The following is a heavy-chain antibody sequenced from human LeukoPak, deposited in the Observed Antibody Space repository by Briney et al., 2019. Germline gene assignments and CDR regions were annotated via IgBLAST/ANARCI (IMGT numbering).Heavy chain of an antibody. J-gene: IGHJ6*02. D-gene: IGHD3-10*01. V-gene: IGHV3-66*01. CDR3: VRDRNGSGSYYGRVYYYYGMDV. Sequence: GGSLRLSCAASGFTVSSNYMSWVRQAPGKGLEWVSVIYSGGSTYYADSVKGRFTISRDNSKNTLYLQMNSLRAEDTAVYYCVRDRNGSGSYYGRVYYYYGMDVWGQGTTVTVSS. CDR2: IYSGGST. CDR1: GFTVSSNY.